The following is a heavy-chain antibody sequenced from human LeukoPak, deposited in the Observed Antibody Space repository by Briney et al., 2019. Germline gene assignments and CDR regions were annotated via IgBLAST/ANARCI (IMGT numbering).Heavy chain of an antibody. J-gene: IGHJ6*02. Sequence: GGSLRLSCAASGFTFDDYAMHWVRQAPGKGLEWVSGISWNSGSIGYADSVKGRFTISRDNAKNSLYLQMNSLRAEDTALYYCAKAEYGSSPDYYYYYGMDVWGQGTTVTVSS. CDR3: AKAEYGSSPDYYYYYGMDV. D-gene: IGHD6-6*01. CDR2: ISWNSGSI. V-gene: IGHV3-9*01. CDR1: GFTFDDYA.